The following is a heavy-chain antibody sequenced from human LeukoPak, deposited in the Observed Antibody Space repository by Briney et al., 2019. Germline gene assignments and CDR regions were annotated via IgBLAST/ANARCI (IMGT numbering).Heavy chain of an antibody. CDR1: GFTFSSYA. D-gene: IGHD2-2*01. Sequence: GALRLSCAASGFTFSSYAMHWVRQAPGKGLEWVAVISYDGSNKYYADSVKGRFTISRDNSKNTLYLQMNSPRAEDTAVYYCARTHVVPAVFYYYYYYGMDVWGQGTTVTVSS. CDR2: ISYDGSNK. V-gene: IGHV3-30*04. J-gene: IGHJ6*02. CDR3: ARTHVVPAVFYYYYYYGMDV.